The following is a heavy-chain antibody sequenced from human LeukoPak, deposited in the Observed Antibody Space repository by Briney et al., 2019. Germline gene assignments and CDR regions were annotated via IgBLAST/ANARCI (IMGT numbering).Heavy chain of an antibody. CDR3: ARDRNWGSGWFDP. D-gene: IGHD7-27*01. CDR1: GGSISSYY. CDR2: ISYSGST. V-gene: IGHV4-59*01. J-gene: IGHJ5*02. Sequence: SGPTLVKPSETLSLTCTVSGGSISSYYWSWIRQPPGKGLEGIGYISYSGSTNYNPSLKSRVTISVDTSKNQFSLKLSSVTAADTAVYYCARDRNWGSGWFDPWGQGTLVTVSS.